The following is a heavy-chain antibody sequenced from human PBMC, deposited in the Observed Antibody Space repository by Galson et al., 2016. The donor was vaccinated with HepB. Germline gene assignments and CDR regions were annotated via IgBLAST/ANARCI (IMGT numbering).Heavy chain of an antibody. CDR2: IYYSGST. D-gene: IGHD5-18*01. CDR3: ARGYSYGGGIY. CDR1: GGSISSADYY. J-gene: IGHJ1*01. Sequence: TLSLTCTVSGGSISSADYYWSWIRQHAGKGLEWIGYIYYSGSTYYNPSLKSRVTMPIDTSKNQFSLKMTSVTAADTAVYYCARGYSYGGGIYWGRGTLVTVSS. V-gene: IGHV4-31*03.